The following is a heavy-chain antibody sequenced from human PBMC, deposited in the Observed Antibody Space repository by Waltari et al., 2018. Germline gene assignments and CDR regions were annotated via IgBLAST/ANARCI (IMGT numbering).Heavy chain of an antibody. J-gene: IGHJ6*02. CDR2: INHGGGT. CDR3: ARWRGEGSNYIYYFYGLDV. D-gene: IGHD5-12*01. CDR1: GGSLSGYY. Sequence: QVHLQQWGAGLLKPSETLSLTCDIQGGSLSGYYWSWIRQSPGKGVEWIGEINHGGGTNTSPSLRSRVPISMEKSQNQCALRLTSVTAADTAVYYCARWRGEGSNYIYYFYGLDVWGQGTTVAVSS. V-gene: IGHV4-34*02.